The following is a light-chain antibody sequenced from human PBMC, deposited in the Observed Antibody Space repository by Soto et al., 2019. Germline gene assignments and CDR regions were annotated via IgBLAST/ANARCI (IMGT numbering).Light chain of an antibody. CDR2: EVR. V-gene: IGLV2-8*01. Sequence: QSALTQPHSASGSPGQSVTICCTGTSSDVGGYNYVSWYQQHPGKAPKLIIFEVRRRPSGVPDRFSGSRSGNTASLTVSGLQAEDEADYYCFSYADFDTYVFGTGTKLTVL. J-gene: IGLJ1*01. CDR1: SSDVGGYNY. CDR3: FSYADFDTYV.